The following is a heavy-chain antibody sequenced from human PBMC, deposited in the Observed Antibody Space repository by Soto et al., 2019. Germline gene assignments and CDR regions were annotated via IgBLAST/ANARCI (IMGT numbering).Heavy chain of an antibody. Sequence: SETLSLTCTVSGGSISSYYWSWIRQPAGKGLEWIGRVYTSGSTNYNPSLRSRVTMSVDTSKNQFSLKLNSVTAADTVVYYCARDRPIVATSGYGMDVWGQGTAVTVSS. CDR2: VYTSGST. D-gene: IGHD5-12*01. CDR1: GGSISSYY. J-gene: IGHJ6*02. V-gene: IGHV4-4*07. CDR3: ARDRPIVATSGYGMDV.